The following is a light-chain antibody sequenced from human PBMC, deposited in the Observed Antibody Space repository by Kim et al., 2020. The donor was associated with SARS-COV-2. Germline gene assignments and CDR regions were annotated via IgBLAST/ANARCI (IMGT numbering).Light chain of an antibody. CDR1: QGITNY. J-gene: IGKJ3*01. V-gene: IGKV1-16*02. CDR2: DAS. CDR3: QQYYSYPFT. Sequence: DIQMTQSPSSLSASVGDRVTLTCRASQGITNYLAWFQQKPGKAPKPLIYDASTLRSGVPSKFSGSGSGTDFTLTISSLQPEDFATYYCQQYYSYPFTFGPGTKVDIK.